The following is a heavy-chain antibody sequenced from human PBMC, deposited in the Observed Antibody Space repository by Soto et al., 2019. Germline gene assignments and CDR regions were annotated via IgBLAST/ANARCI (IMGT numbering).Heavy chain of an antibody. CDR1: GYSLTSYG. D-gene: IGHD2-2*01. Sequence: SVKVSCKASGYSLTSYGISWVRQARGQGLEWMGWISGHDGNTKYTQKLQGRVTVTTDTSTSTAYMDLRSLRSDDTAVYYCAREYCSSASCYGPDLWGR. J-gene: IGHJ2*01. CDR3: AREYCSSASCYGPDL. V-gene: IGHV1-18*01. CDR2: ISGHDGNT.